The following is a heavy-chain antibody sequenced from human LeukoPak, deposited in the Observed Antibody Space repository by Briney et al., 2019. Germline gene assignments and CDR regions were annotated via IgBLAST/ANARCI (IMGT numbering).Heavy chain of an antibody. V-gene: IGHV3-7*01. CDR2: IKQDGSEK. CDR1: GFTFSSYW. J-gene: IGHJ3*01. Sequence: PGGSLRLSCAASGFTFSSYWMSWVRQAPGKGLEWVANIKQDGSEKYYVDSVKGRFTISRDNAKSSLYLQMNSLRAEDSAVYYCARPAYTAAYDLWGQGTMVTVSS. D-gene: IGHD3-16*01. CDR3: ARPAYTAAYDL.